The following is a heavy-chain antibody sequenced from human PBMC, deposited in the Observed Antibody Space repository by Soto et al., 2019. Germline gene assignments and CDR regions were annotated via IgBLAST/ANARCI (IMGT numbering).Heavy chain of an antibody. V-gene: IGHV1-18*04. CDR2: TGAYNGNT. D-gene: IGHD6-13*01. J-gene: IGHJ4*02. CDR3: ARGGGIYSSSWPIDY. CDR1: AYTFTNYG. Sequence: SVQVSCKASAYTFTNYGISWMRQAPGQGLEWLGWTGAYNGNTNYAQKLLGRVSMTIDTSTSTAYLELRSLRSDDTAVYYCARGGGIYSSSWPIDYWGQGTLVTVS.